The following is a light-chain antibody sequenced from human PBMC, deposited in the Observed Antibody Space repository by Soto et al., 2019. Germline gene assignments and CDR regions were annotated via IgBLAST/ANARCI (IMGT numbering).Light chain of an antibody. CDR3: QQYNNWPLS. J-gene: IGKJ4*01. V-gene: IGKV3D-20*02. CDR1: QTVRNNY. Sequence: EFVLTQSPGTLSLSPGERATLSCRASQTVRNNYLAWYQQKPGQAPRLLIYDASSRATGIPDRFSGSGSGTEFTLTISSLQSADFAVYYCQQYNNWPLSFGGGTKVDI. CDR2: DAS.